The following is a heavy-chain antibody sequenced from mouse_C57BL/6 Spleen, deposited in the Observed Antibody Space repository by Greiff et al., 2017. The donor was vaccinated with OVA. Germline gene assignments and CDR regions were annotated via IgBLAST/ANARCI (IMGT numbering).Heavy chain of an antibody. D-gene: IGHD1-1*01. CDR3: ARPLITTVVATDY. CDR2: IYPRSGNT. Sequence: VKLMESGAELARPGASVKLSCKASGYTFTSYGISWVKQRTGQGLEWIGEIYPRSGNTYYNEKFKGKATLTADKSSSTAYMELRSLTSEDSAVYFCARPLITTVVATDYWGQGTTLTVSS. V-gene: IGHV1-81*01. CDR1: GYTFTSYG. J-gene: IGHJ2*01.